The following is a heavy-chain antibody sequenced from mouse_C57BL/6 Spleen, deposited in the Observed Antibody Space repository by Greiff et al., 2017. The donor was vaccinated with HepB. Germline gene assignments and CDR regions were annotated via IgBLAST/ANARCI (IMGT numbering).Heavy chain of an antibody. CDR1: GFTFSSYA. J-gene: IGHJ3*01. D-gene: IGHD2-5*01. Sequence: EVQVVESGGGLVKPGGSLKLSCAASGFTFSSYAMSWVRQTPEKRLEWVATISDGGSYTYYPDNVKGRFTISRDNAKNNLYLQMSHLKSEDTAMYYCARDSNYVLFAYWGQGTLVTVSA. CDR3: ARDSNYVLFAY. CDR2: ISDGGSYT. V-gene: IGHV5-4*01.